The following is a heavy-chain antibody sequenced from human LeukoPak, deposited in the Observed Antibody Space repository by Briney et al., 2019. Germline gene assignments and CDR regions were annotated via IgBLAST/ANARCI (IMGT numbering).Heavy chain of an antibody. J-gene: IGHJ4*02. CDR1: GYTLTELS. V-gene: IGHV1-24*01. CDR3: ATVLYCGGDCSNDY. CDR2: FDPEDGET. Sequence: ASVKVSCKVSGYTLTELSMHWVRQAPGKGLEWIGGFDPEDGETIYAQKFQGRVTMTEDTSTDTAYMELSSLRSEDTAVYYCATVLYCGGDCSNDYWGQGTLVTVSS. D-gene: IGHD2-21*02.